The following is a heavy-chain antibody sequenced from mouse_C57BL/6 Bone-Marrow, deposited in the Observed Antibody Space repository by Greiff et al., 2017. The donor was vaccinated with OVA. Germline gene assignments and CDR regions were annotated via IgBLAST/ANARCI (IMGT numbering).Heavy chain of an antibody. CDR1: GYAFANYL. V-gene: IGHV1-54*01. CDR3: ARRGRDY. J-gene: IGHJ2*01. CDR2: INPGSGGT. Sequence: QVQLQQSGAELVRPGTSVKVSCKASGYAFANYLIEWVQQRPGQGLEWIGVINPGSGGTNYNEKFKGKATLTADKSSSTAYMQLSSLTSEDSAVYVCARRGRDYWGQGTTRTVSS.